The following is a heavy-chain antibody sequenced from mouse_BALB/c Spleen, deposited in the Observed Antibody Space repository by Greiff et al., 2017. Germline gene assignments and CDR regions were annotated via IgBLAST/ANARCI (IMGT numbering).Heavy chain of an antibody. D-gene: IGHD2-2*01. CDR1: GFSLTSYG. CDR2: IWAGGST. J-gene: IGHJ2*01. CDR3: ARDGYDYFDY. Sequence: VHLVESGPGLVAPSQSLSITCTVSGFSLTSYGVHWVRQPPGKGLEWLGVIWAGGSTNYNSALMSRLSISKDNSKSQVFLKMNSLQTDDTAMYYCARDGYDYFDYWGQGTTLTVSS. V-gene: IGHV2-9*02.